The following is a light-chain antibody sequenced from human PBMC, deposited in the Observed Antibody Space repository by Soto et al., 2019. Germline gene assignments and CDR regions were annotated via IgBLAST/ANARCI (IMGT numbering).Light chain of an antibody. CDR3: SSYTSSSFVV. Sequence: QSALTQPASVSGSPGQSITISCTGTSSDVGGYNYVSWYQQHPGKAPKLMIYDVSNRPSVVSNRFSGSKSGNTASLTISGLQAEDEADYYCSSYTSSSFVVFGGGTKLTVL. V-gene: IGLV2-14*01. J-gene: IGLJ2*01. CDR2: DVS. CDR1: SSDVGGYNY.